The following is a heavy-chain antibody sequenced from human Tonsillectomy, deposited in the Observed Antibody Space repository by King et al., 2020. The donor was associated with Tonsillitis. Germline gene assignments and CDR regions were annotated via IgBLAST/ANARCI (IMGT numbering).Heavy chain of an antibody. CDR2: ISYDGSNE. V-gene: IGHV3-30*18. D-gene: IGHD3-22*01. CDR3: AKDLSVSY. Sequence: VQLVQSGGGVVQPGRSLRLSCAASGFTFSNYGMHWVRQAPGKGLEWVAVISYDGSNEYYADSVKGRFTISRDNSNNTLYLQMNSLRADDTAVYYFAKDLSVSYWGQGTLVTVSS. J-gene: IGHJ4*02. CDR1: GFTFSNYG.